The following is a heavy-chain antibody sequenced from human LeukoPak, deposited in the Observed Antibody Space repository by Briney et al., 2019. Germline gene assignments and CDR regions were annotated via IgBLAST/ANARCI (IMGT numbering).Heavy chain of an antibody. Sequence: SETLSLTCTVSGGSTSNYYWSWIRQPPGKGLEWIGYIHYSGSTNYNPSLKSRVTISVDTSKNQFSLKLSSVTAADTAVYYCARRNKGRVPAASPLYYYYMDVWGKGITVTVSS. J-gene: IGHJ6*03. CDR1: GGSTSNYY. D-gene: IGHD2-2*01. CDR2: IHYSGST. CDR3: ARRNKGRVPAASPLYYYYMDV. V-gene: IGHV4-59*08.